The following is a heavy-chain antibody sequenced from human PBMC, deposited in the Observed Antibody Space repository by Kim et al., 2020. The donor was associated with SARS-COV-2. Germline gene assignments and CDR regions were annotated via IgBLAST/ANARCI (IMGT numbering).Heavy chain of an antibody. J-gene: IGHJ4*02. CDR3: ARDKSPRLAYYFDY. V-gene: IGHV1-46*01. Sequence: AQKSQGRVTMTRDTSTSTVYMGLSSLRSEDTAVYYCARDKSPRLAYYFDYWGQGTLVTVSS. D-gene: IGHD6-25*01.